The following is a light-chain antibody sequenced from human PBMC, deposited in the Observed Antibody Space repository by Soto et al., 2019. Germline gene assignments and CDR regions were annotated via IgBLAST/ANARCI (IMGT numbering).Light chain of an antibody. J-gene: IGKJ4*01. V-gene: IGKV3-20*01. CDR2: DAS. Sequence: EIVLTQSPGTLSLSPGERATLSCRASQSVKNNYLVWYQQKPGQPPRFLIYDASTRATGTPGRFSGGGSGSDFTLTISRLEPGDFALYYCQQYGSTPLTFGGGTKVEIK. CDR3: QQYGSTPLT. CDR1: QSVKNNY.